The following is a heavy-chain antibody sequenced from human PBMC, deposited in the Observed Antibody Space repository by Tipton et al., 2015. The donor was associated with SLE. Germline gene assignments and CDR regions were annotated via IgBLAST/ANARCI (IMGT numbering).Heavy chain of an antibody. D-gene: IGHD4-23*01. J-gene: IGHJ6*02. CDR1: GGSITSNGVH. CDR2: IYYDETT. CDR3: ARHGMVNYYYYGMDV. Sequence: TLSLTCSVAGGSITSNGVHWAWIRQPPGKGLEWIGSIYYDETTYYNPSLRRRLTLSVDTSKDQFSLKLRSVTAADTAVYYCARHGMVNYYYYGMDVWGQGTTVTVSS. V-gene: IGHV4-39*01.